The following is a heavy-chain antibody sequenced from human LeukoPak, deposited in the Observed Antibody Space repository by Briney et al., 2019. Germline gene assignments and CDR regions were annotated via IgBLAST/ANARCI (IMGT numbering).Heavy chain of an antibody. CDR3: AKAAHYYDSSGYYTPYDAFDI. CDR1: GFTFSSHG. D-gene: IGHD3-22*01. J-gene: IGHJ3*02. Sequence: GETLRLSCAASGFTFSSHGMNWVRQAPGKGLEWVSGISGSGGNTYYADSVKGRFTISRVNSKNTLYLQMNSLRAEDTAVYYCAKAAHYYDSSGYYTPYDAFDIWGQGTMVTVSS. CDR2: ISGSGGNT. V-gene: IGHV3-23*01.